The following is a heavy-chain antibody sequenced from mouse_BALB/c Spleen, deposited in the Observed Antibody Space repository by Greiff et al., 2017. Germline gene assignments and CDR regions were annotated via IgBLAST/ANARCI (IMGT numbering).Heavy chain of an antibody. J-gene: IGHJ4*01. CDR3: ATDVRGYAMDY. CDR2: IYPGDGDT. V-gene: IGHV1-80*01. CDR1: GYAFSSYW. D-gene: IGHD1-1*01. Sequence: VQLQQSGAELVRPGSSVKISCKASGYAFSSYWMNWVKQRPGQGLEWIGQIYPGDGDTNYNGKFKGKATLTADKSSSTAYMQLSSLTSEDSAVYFCATDVRGYAMDYWGQGTSVTVSS.